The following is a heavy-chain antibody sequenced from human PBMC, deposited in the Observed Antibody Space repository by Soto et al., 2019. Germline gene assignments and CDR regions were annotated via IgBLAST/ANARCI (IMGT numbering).Heavy chain of an antibody. D-gene: IGHD6-13*01. CDR1: GFTFSSYS. J-gene: IGHJ5*02. CDR2: ISSSSSTI. CDR3: ARRVAAAGTDWFDP. Sequence: EVQLVESGGGLVQPGGSLRLSCAASGFTFSSYSMNWVRQAPGKGLEWVSYISSSSSTIYYADSVKGRFTISRDNAKNSLYLQMNSLRAEDTAVYYCARRVAAAGTDWFDPWGQGTLVTVSS. V-gene: IGHV3-48*01.